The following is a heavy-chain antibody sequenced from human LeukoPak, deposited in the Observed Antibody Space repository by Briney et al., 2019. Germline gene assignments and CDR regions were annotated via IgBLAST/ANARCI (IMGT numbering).Heavy chain of an antibody. CDR1: GFTFSNYW. Sequence: GGSLRLSCAASGFTFSNYWMQWVRQAPGKGLEWVSAISGSGGSTYYADSVKGRFTISRDNSKSTLYLQMNSLRAEDTAVYYCAKNGKYYDILTGYLYYFDYWGQGTLVTVSS. CDR2: ISGSGGST. J-gene: IGHJ4*02. D-gene: IGHD3-9*01. CDR3: AKNGKYYDILTGYLYYFDY. V-gene: IGHV3-23*01.